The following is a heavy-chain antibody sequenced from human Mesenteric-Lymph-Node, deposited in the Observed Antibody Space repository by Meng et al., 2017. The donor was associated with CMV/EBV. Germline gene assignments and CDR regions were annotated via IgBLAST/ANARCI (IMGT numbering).Heavy chain of an antibody. CDR2: INPNSGGT. CDR3: AKGYDFWSGYIDY. CDR1: GYTFTGYY. J-gene: IGHJ4*02. D-gene: IGHD3-3*01. V-gene: IGHV1-2*02. Sequence: ASVKVSCKASGYTFTGYYMHWVRQAPGQGLEWMGWINPNSGGTNYAQSFQGRVSMTRDTSINTAYMELSSLRSDDTAVYYCAKGYDFWSGYIDYWGQGTLVTVSS.